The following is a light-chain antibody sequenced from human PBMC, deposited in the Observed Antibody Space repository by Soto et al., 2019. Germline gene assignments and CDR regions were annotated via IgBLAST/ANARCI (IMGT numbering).Light chain of an antibody. CDR1: QSISSW. Sequence: DIQMTQSPSTLSASVGDRVTITCRASQSISSWLAWYQQKPGKAPKLLIYDASSLESGVPSRFSGSGSGTEFTLTISSLQAEDVATYFCQQYHSYPLTFGGGTKVEIK. CDR3: QQYHSYPLT. J-gene: IGKJ4*01. CDR2: DAS. V-gene: IGKV1-5*01.